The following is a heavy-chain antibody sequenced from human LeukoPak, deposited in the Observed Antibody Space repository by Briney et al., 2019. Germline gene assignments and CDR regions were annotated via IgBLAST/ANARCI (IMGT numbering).Heavy chain of an antibody. CDR2: ISAYNGNT. J-gene: IGHJ6*02. CDR3: ARGMVRGVPYYYGMDV. Sequence: GASVKVSCKASGYTFTSYGISWVRQAPGQGLDWMGWISAYNGNTNYAQKLQGRVTMTTDTSTSTAYMELRSLRSDDTAVYYCARGMVRGVPYYYGMDVWGQGTTVTVSS. D-gene: IGHD3-10*01. V-gene: IGHV1-18*01. CDR1: GYTFTSYG.